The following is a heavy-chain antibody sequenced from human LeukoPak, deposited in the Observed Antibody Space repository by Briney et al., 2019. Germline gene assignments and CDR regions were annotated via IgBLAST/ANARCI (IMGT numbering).Heavy chain of an antibody. D-gene: IGHD6-13*01. CDR1: GYTFNSYG. CDR3: ARGHSSLPNDY. CDR2: ISTYNGNT. Sequence: ASVKVSCKASGYTFNSYGISWVRQAPGQGLEWMGWISTYNGNTNYAQKFQGRVTMTRDTSISTAYMELSRLRSDDTAVYYCARGHSSLPNDYWGQGTLVTVSS. J-gene: IGHJ4*02. V-gene: IGHV1-18*01.